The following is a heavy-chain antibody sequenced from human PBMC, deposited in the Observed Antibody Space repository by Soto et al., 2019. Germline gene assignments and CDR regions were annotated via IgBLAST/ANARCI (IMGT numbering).Heavy chain of an antibody. CDR1: GGSISSSSYY. V-gene: IGHV4-39*07. Sequence: SETLSLTCTVSGGSISSSSYYWGWIRQPPGKGLEWIGSFYYRGSTYYNPSLKSRVTISVDTSKNQFSLKLSSVTAAATAVYYCARYCSGGSCYSVDAFDIWGQGTMVTVSS. CDR2: FYYRGST. J-gene: IGHJ3*02. D-gene: IGHD2-15*01. CDR3: ARYCSGGSCYSVDAFDI.